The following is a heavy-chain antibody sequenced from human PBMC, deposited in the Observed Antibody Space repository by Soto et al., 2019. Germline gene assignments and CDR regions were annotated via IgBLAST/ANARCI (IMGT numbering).Heavy chain of an antibody. D-gene: IGHD3-22*01. Sequence: ETLSLTCPVSGGSISISSDYWGWIRQPPGKGLEWIGSIYYSGSTYYNPSLKSRVTISVDTSKNQFSLKLSSVTAADTAVYYCATHKYYYDSSGYYSPSYFDYWGQGTPVTVSS. CDR2: IYYSGST. CDR1: GGSISISSDY. V-gene: IGHV4-39*01. J-gene: IGHJ4*02. CDR3: ATHKYYYDSSGYYSPSYFDY.